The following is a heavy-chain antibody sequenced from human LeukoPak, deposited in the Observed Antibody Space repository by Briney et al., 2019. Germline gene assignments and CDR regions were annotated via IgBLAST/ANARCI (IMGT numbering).Heavy chain of an antibody. V-gene: IGHV4-38-2*02. CDR3: AREIVRGVPGW. D-gene: IGHD3-10*01. J-gene: IGHJ4*02. CDR2: LYAAGNT. CDR1: GYSISSGYH. Sequence: SETLSLTCAVSGYSISSGYHWGWTRQTPGKGLEWIGSLYAAGNTYHSPSLKSRVTISLDKSKNLFSLDLRSVTAADTAVYCCAREIVRGVPGWWGQGTLVTVSS.